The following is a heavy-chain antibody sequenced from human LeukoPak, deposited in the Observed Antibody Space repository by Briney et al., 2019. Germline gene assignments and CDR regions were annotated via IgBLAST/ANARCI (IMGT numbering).Heavy chain of an antibody. Sequence: GGSLRLSCAASGFIFSTYSMNWVRQAPGKGLEWVSYINSRSSTIYYADSVKGRFTISRDNSNHTVYLQMNSLRVDDTVIYYCAKVATPNTLDAFDIWGQGTMVTVSS. CDR3: AKVATPNTLDAFDI. CDR1: GFIFSTYS. CDR2: INSRSSTI. V-gene: IGHV3-48*01. D-gene: IGHD1/OR15-1a*01. J-gene: IGHJ3*02.